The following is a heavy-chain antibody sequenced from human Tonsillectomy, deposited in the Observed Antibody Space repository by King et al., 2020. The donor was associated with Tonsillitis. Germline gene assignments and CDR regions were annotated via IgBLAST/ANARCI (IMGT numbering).Heavy chain of an antibody. CDR1: GFTFDSYA. V-gene: IGHV3-23*04. D-gene: IGHD3-22*01. CDR2: ISGSGVST. CDR3: AKAYYYDSSGYFDY. J-gene: IGHJ4*02. Sequence: VQLVETGGGLVQPGGSLRLSCAASGFTFDSYAMSWVRQAPGKGLEWVSAISGSGVSTYYADSVKGRFTISRDNSKNTLYLQMNSLRAEDTAVYYCAKAYYYDSSGYFDYWGQGTLVTVSS.